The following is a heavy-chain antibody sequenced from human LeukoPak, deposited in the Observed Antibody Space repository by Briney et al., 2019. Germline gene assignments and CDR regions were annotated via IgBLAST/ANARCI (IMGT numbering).Heavy chain of an antibody. CDR3: ASFYSRIAVAGTTP. Sequence: GGSLRLSCAASGFTFSSYGMHWVRQAPGKGLEWVAVISYDGSNKYYADSVKGRFTISRDNSKNTLYLQMNSLRAEDTAVYYCASFYSRIAVAGTTPWGQGTLVTVSS. J-gene: IGHJ5*02. CDR2: ISYDGSNK. D-gene: IGHD6-19*01. CDR1: GFTFSSYG. V-gene: IGHV3-30*03.